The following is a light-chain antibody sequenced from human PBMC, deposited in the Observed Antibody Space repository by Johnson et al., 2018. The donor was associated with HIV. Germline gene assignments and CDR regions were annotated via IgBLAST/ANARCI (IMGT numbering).Light chain of an antibody. CDR1: SSNIGNNY. CDR3: GTWDPSLGAQYV. Sequence: QSVLTQPPSVSAAPGQNVNISCSGGSSNIGNNYVSWYQQFPGTVPKLLIYENNKRPSGIPDRFSDSQSGASATLALTGLPTGDEADYYLGTWDPSLGAQYVFGSGTKVTVL. CDR2: ENN. V-gene: IGLV1-51*02. J-gene: IGLJ1*01.